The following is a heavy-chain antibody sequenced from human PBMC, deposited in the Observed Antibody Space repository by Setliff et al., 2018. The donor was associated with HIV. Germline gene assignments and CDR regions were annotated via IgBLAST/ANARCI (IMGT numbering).Heavy chain of an antibody. CDR2: INHSGST. CDR1: GGSFSGYY. J-gene: IGHJ4*02. CDR3: ARQFRYPNRAVAGVDY. Sequence: SETLSLTCAVYGGSFSGYYWSWIRQPPGKGLEWIGEINHSGSTNYNPSLKSRVTISVDTSKNQFSLKLTSVTAADTAVYYCARQFRYPNRAVAGVDYWGQGTLVTVSS. V-gene: IGHV4-34*01. D-gene: IGHD6-19*01.